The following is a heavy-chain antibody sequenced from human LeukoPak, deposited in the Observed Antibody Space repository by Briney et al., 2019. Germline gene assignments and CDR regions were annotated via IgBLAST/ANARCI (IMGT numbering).Heavy chain of an antibody. J-gene: IGHJ4*02. V-gene: IGHV3-23*01. CDR1: GFTFSSYA. Sequence: GGSLRLSCAASGFTFSSYAMSWVRQAPGKGLEWVSAISGSGGSTYYADSVKGRFTISRDNSENTLYLQMNSLRAEDTAVYYCAKDYYDYVWGSYRPRYFDYWGQGTLVTVSS. D-gene: IGHD3-16*02. CDR3: AKDYYDYVWGSYRPRYFDY. CDR2: ISGSGGST.